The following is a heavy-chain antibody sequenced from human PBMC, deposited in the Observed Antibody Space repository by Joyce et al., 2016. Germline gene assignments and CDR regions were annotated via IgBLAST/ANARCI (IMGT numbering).Heavy chain of an antibody. Sequence: QVQLVQSGPEVKKPGASVKVSCTASGYTFNKFDISWVRQAPGQGLEWMGWISAYNGKTYYPQKFQDRVTMATDTSTNTAYMELRSLRSDDTAVHYCARDVPPFDYWGQGTLVTVSS. D-gene: IGHD3-10*02. CDR1: GYTFNKFD. V-gene: IGHV1-18*04. J-gene: IGHJ4*02. CDR2: ISAYNGKT. CDR3: ARDVPPFDY.